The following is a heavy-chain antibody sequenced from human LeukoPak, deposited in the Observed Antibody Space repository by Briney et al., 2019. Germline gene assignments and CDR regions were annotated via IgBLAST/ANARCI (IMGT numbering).Heavy chain of an antibody. CDR1: GYTFTNYG. CDR3: AREGLIVATTAHHDAFDI. Sequence: GASVKVSCKASGYTFTNYGISWVRQAPGQGLEWMGWISAYNGNTNYAQKLQGRVTMTTDTSTSTAYMELRSLRSDDTAVYYCAREGLIVATTAHHDAFDIWGQGTMVTVSS. J-gene: IGHJ3*02. D-gene: IGHD5-12*01. V-gene: IGHV1-18*01. CDR2: ISAYNGNT.